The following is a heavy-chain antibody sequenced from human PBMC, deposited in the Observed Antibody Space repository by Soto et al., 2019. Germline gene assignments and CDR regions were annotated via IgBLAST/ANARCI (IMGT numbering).Heavy chain of an antibody. CDR1: GGIFHGYG. Sequence: GGSLRLSCAVPGGIFHGYGMHWVRQAPGKGLEWVAIIRFDGSNEEYADSVGGRFTISRDNSKNTLYLQMNTLGAEDTAVYYCARDGIGGTVFRGYLDYWGRGTVVTVSS. V-gene: IGHV3-33*01. D-gene: IGHD1-7*01. CDR3: ARDGIGGTVFRGYLDY. CDR2: IRFDGSNE. J-gene: IGHJ4*02.